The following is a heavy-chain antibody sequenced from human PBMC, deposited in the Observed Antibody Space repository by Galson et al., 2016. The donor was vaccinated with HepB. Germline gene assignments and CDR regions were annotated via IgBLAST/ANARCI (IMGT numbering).Heavy chain of an antibody. D-gene: IGHD4-17*01. CDR1: GYTLTKLS. CDR2: FDREVGET. CDR3: ATGAGLRGDYDSYFFDF. J-gene: IGHJ4*02. Sequence: SVKVSCKVSGYTLTKLSMHWVRQAPGKGLEWMGGFDREVGETIYAQKFQGKVTMTEDTSTDTVYMQLSSLGFEDKAVYYCATGAGLRGDYDSYFFDFWGQGTLVTVSS. V-gene: IGHV1-24*01.